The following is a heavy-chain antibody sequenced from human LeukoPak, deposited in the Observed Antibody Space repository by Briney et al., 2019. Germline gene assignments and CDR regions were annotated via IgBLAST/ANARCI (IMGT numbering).Heavy chain of an antibody. J-gene: IGHJ4*02. V-gene: IGHV3-48*03. Sequence: GGSLRLSCAASGFTFSRYEMNWVRQAPGKGLEWVSYISSSSGTIYYADSVKGRFTISRDNVKNSLYLQMNSLRDEDTAVYYCARGETAVTSMLPYWGQGTLVTVSS. CDR3: ARGETAVTSMLPY. D-gene: IGHD4-17*01. CDR1: GFTFSRYE. CDR2: ISSSSGTI.